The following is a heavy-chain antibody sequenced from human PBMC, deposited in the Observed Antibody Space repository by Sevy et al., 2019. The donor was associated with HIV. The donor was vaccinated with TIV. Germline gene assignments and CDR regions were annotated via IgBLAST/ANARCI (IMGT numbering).Heavy chain of an antibody. CDR2: ISTYNSIR. Sequence: ASVKVSCKASGYTFTSYGISWVRQAPGQGLEWMGWISTYNSIRNSAQKFQDRVTMTTDTSTNTAYMELRSLRSDDTAVYYCARSTQVAGRNNWFDPWGPGTLVTVSS. CDR3: ARSTQVAGRNNWFDP. J-gene: IGHJ5*02. CDR1: GYTFTSYG. V-gene: IGHV1-18*01. D-gene: IGHD6-19*01.